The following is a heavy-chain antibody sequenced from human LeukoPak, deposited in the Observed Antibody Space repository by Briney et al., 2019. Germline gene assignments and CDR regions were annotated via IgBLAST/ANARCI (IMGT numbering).Heavy chain of an antibody. CDR3: ASGQSGWPFHADDSSGIREFDY. V-gene: IGHV3-30*02. CDR2: IRYDGSNK. J-gene: IGHJ4*02. D-gene: IGHD3-22*01. Sequence: TGGSLRLSCAASGFTFSSYGMHWVRQAPGKGLEWVAFIRYDGSNKYYADSVKGRFTISRDNSKNTLYLQMNSLRAEDTAVYYCASGQSGWPFHADDSSGIREFDYWGQGTLVTVSS. CDR1: GFTFSSYG.